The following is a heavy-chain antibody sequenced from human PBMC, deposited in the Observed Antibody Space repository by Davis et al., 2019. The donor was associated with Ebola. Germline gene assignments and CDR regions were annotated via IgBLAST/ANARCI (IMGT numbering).Heavy chain of an antibody. CDR1: GFTFSSYV. Sequence: GESLKISCAASGFTFSSYVMSWVRQAPGKGLEWVSGISGSGGSTNYADSVKGRFTISRDNSKNTLYLQMNSLRAEDTAIYYCAKDQQWVATINYWGQGTLVTVSS. J-gene: IGHJ4*02. V-gene: IGHV3-23*01. D-gene: IGHD5-24*01. CDR2: ISGSGGST. CDR3: AKDQQWVATINY.